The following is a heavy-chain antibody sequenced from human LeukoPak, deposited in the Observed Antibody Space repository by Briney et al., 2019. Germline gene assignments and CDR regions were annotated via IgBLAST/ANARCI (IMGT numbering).Heavy chain of an antibody. CDR1: GYTFTSYG. V-gene: IGHV1-69*13. CDR2: IIPIFGTA. Sequence: SVKVSCKASGYTFTSYGISWVRQAPGQGLEWMGGIIPIFGTANYAQKFQGRVTITADESTSTAYMELSSLRSEDTAVYYCARGSHSGSYYEYFQHWGQGTLVTVSS. J-gene: IGHJ1*01. D-gene: IGHD1-26*01. CDR3: ARGSHSGSYYEYFQH.